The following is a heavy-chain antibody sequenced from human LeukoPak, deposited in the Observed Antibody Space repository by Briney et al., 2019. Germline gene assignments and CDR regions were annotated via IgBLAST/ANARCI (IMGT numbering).Heavy chain of an antibody. D-gene: IGHD2-8*01. CDR2: IYYSGSI. J-gene: IGHJ3*02. V-gene: IGHV4-59*01. Sequence: LRLSCAASGFTFSDYYMSWIRQPPGKGLEWIGYIYYSGSINYNPSLKSRVTISVDTSKNQFSLKLSSVTAADTAVCYCARETSGVVFDIWGQGTMVTVSS. CDR3: ARETSGVVFDI. CDR1: GFTFSDYY.